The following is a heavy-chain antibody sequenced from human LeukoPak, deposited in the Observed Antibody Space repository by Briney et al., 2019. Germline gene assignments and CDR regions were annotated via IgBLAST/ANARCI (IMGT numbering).Heavy chain of an antibody. J-gene: IGHJ6*02. CDR3: ARVSYSSGWYPYHYYGMDV. Sequence: ASVKVSCKASGYTFTSYDINWVRQATGQGLEWMGWMNPNSGNTGYAQKFQGRVTMTRNTSISTAYMELSSLRSEDTAVYYCARVSYSSGWYPYHYYGMDVWGQGTTVTVSS. CDR1: GYTFTSYD. D-gene: IGHD6-19*01. CDR2: MNPNSGNT. V-gene: IGHV1-8*01.